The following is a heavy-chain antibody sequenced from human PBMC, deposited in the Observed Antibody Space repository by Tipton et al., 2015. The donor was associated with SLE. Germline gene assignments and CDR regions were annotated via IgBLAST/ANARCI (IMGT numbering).Heavy chain of an antibody. CDR3: ARAAEYIAAAGPVHFDY. Sequence: GSLRLSCAASGFTFSSYWMSWVRQAPGKGLEWVANIKQDGSEKYYVDSVKGRFTISRDNAKNSLYLQMNSLRAEDTAVYYCARAAEYIAAAGPVHFDYWGQGTLVTVSS. D-gene: IGHD6-13*01. CDR1: GFTFSSYW. CDR2: IKQDGSEK. V-gene: IGHV3-7*01. J-gene: IGHJ4*02.